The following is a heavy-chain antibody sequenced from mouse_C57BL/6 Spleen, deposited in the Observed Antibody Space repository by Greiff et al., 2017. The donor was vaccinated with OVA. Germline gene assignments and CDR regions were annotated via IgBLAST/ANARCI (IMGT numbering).Heavy chain of an antibody. V-gene: IGHV1-7*01. D-gene: IGHD1-1*01. Sequence: QVQLQQSGAELAKPGASVKLSCKASGYTFTSYWMHWVKQRPGQGLEWIGYNNPSSGYTKYNQKFKDKATLTADKSSSTAYMQLSSLTYEDSAVYYCARDYGSSYWYFDVWGTGTTVTVSS. J-gene: IGHJ1*03. CDR3: ARDYGSSYWYFDV. CDR2: NNPSSGYT. CDR1: GYTFTSYW.